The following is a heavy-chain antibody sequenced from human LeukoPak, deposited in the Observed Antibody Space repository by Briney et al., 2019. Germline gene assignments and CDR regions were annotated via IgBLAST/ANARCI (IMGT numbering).Heavy chain of an antibody. D-gene: IGHD4-17*01. CDR1: GFTFMHFA. V-gene: IGHV3-30*04. Sequence: GGPLRLSCAASGFTFMHFAMHWVRQAPGKGREGVVVISYDGDYQYYADSEKRRFTISRDSSKNTVYLQMKSQTSEHRAVYYCARDSYDYGDYGNSFDYWGQGTLVTVSS. CDR3: ARDSYDYGDYGNSFDY. J-gene: IGHJ4*02. CDR2: ISYDGDYQ.